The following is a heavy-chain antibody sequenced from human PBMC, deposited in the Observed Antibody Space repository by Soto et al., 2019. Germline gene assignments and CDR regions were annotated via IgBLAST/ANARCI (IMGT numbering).Heavy chain of an antibody. D-gene: IGHD1-26*01. CDR2: ISGSGGST. J-gene: IGHJ4*03. CDR3: ARRGSGSYYDY. V-gene: IGHV3-23*01. CDR1: GFTFSSYA. Sequence: GGSLRLSCAASGFTFSSYAMSWVRQAPEKGLEWVSAISGSGGSTYYADSVKGRFTNSRDNSKNTLYLQMNSLRAEDTAVYYCARRGSGSYYDYWGQGTMVTVSS.